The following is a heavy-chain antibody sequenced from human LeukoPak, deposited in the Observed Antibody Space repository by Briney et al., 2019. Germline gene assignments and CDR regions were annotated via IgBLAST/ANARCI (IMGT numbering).Heavy chain of an antibody. CDR3: AREGGHCSNGICSYFDY. CDR2: ISSSNTYI. Sequence: PGGSLRLSCAASGFAFSSYSMNWVRQAPGKGLEWVSSISSSNTYIYYAVSVKGRFTISRDNAKNSLYLQMSSLRAEDTAVYYCAREGGHCSNGICSYFDYWGQGSLVTVSS. D-gene: IGHD2-8*01. J-gene: IGHJ4*02. V-gene: IGHV3-21*01. CDR1: GFAFSSYS.